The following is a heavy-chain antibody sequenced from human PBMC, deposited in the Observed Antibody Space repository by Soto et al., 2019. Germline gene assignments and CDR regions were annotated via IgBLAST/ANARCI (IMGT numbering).Heavy chain of an antibody. J-gene: IGHJ4*02. CDR3: AKGLLNGRWYAAD. V-gene: IGHV3-23*01. CDR2: ITTNGHT. D-gene: IGHD6-13*01. Sequence: GEGLKISCETSGFTFSNFVMTWVRQPPGKRLEWVSVITTNGHTDYADSVKGRFTISRDNSKNTAYLQMNSLRAEDTAVYYCAKGLLNGRWYAADWGQGTLVTVSS. CDR1: GFTFSNFV.